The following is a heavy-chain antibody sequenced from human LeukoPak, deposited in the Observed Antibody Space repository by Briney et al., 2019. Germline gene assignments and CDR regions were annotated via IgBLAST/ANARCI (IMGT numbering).Heavy chain of an antibody. Sequence: PGGSLRLSCAASGFTVSSDYMSWVRQAPGKGLVWVSRINSDGSSTSYADSVKGRLTISRDNAKNTLYLQMNSLRAEDTAVYYCARDLGRDGYFDYWGQGTLVTVSS. CDR2: INSDGSST. J-gene: IGHJ4*02. V-gene: IGHV3-74*01. CDR1: GFTVSSDY. D-gene: IGHD5-24*01. CDR3: ARDLGRDGYFDY.